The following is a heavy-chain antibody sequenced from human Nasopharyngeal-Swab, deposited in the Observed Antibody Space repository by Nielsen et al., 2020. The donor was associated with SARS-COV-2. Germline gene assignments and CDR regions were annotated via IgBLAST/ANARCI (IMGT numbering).Heavy chain of an antibody. Sequence: LKISCAASGFTFSSYGMHWVRQAPGKGLEWVAVIWYDGSNKYYADSVKGRFTISRDNSKNTLYLQMNSLRAEDTAVYYCARSLTTGYSYGYYDYWGQGTLVTVSS. CDR3: ARSLTTGYSYGYYDY. CDR2: IWYDGSNK. D-gene: IGHD5-18*01. V-gene: IGHV3-33*01. J-gene: IGHJ4*02. CDR1: GFTFSSYG.